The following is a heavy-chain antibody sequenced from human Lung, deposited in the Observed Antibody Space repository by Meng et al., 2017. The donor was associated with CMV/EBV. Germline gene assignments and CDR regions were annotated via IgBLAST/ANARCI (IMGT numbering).Heavy chain of an antibody. Sequence: GGSLRLXCAASGFTFSRYAMHWVRQAPGKGLEWVAVISYDGSNKYYADSVKGRFTISRDNSKNTLYLQMNSLRAEDTAVYYCARGSITGTTYYYYYGMDVWGQRTTVTVSS. V-gene: IGHV3-30-3*01. J-gene: IGHJ6*02. D-gene: IGHD1-7*01. CDR2: ISYDGSNK. CDR1: GFTFSRYA. CDR3: ARGSITGTTYYYYYGMDV.